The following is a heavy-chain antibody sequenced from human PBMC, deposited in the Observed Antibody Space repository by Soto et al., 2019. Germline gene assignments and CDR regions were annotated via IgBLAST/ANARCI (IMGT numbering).Heavy chain of an antibody. CDR3: ARPSTVSYHGMDV. V-gene: IGHV3-30*04. CDR2: TSYDGSKT. J-gene: IGHJ6*02. Sequence: GVSLRLSCSASGFTFSSYEMHWVRQAPGKGLEWVAITSYDGSKTYYADSVKGRFTVSRDNSKNKMDLQMDRLRVGDAAVYYCARPSTVSYHGMDVWGQGNTVTISS. CDR1: GFTFSSYE. D-gene: IGHD4-17*01.